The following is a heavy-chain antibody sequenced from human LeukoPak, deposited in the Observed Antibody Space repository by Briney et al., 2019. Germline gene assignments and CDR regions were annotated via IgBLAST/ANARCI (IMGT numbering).Heavy chain of an antibody. Sequence: PGGSLGLSCAASGFTFSSYAMHWVRQAPGKGLEWVAVISYDGSNKYYADSVKGRFTISRDNSKNTLYLQMNSLRAEDTAVYYCARDKIVGATKNDYWGQGILVTVSS. J-gene: IGHJ4*02. V-gene: IGHV3-30*04. CDR3: ARDKIVGATKNDY. CDR1: GFTFSSYA. D-gene: IGHD1-26*01. CDR2: ISYDGSNK.